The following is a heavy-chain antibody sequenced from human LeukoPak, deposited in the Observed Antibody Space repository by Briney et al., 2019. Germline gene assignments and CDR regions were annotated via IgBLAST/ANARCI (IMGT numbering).Heavy chain of an antibody. CDR3: ARVSSYDSSGYWYFTGYYFDY. CDR2: IYYSGRT. J-gene: IGHJ4*02. V-gene: IGHV4-39*07. CDR1: GGSISSSSYY. Sequence: PSETLSLTCTVSGGSISSSSYYWGWIRQPPGKGLEWIGSIYYSGRTYYNPSLTSRATISVDTSKNQFSLKLSSVTAADTAVYYCARVSSYDSSGYWYFTGYYFDYWGQGTLVTVSS. D-gene: IGHD3-22*01.